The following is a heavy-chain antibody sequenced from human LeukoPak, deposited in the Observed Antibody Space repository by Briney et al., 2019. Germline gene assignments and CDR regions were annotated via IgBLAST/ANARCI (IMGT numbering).Heavy chain of an antibody. CDR2: INHSGST. V-gene: IGHV4-34*01. J-gene: IGHJ5*02. Sequence: PSETLSLTCAVYGGSFSGYYWSWIRQPPGKGLEWIGEINHSGSTNYNPSLKSRVTISVETSKNQFSLKLSSVTAADTAVYYCARAGVLRYFDWLRPFDNWFDPWGQGTLVTVSS. D-gene: IGHD3-9*01. CDR3: ARAGVLRYFDWLRPFDNWFDP. CDR1: GGSFSGYY.